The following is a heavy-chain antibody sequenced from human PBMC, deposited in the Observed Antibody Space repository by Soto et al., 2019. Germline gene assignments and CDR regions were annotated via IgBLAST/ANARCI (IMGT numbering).Heavy chain of an antibody. V-gene: IGHV1-69*13. D-gene: IGHD3-10*01. J-gene: IGHJ4*02. CDR1: GGTFSSYA. Sequence: SVKVSCKASGGTFSSYAISWVRQAPGQGLEWMGGIIPIFGTANYAQKFQGRVTITADESTSTAYMELSSLRSEDTAVYYCARARMVRGVIRDMYSSDYWGQGTLVTVSS. CDR2: IIPIFGTA. CDR3: ARARMVRGVIRDMYSSDY.